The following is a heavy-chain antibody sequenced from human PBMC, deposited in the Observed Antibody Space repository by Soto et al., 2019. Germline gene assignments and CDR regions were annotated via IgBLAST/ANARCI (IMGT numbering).Heavy chain of an antibody. D-gene: IGHD6-19*01. CDR2: ISGSGGST. J-gene: IGHJ4*02. V-gene: IGHV3-23*01. CDR1: GFTCRTRS. Sequence: GFTCRTRSMTWLQQTTGKGLEWVSAISGSGGSTYYADSVKGRFTISRDNSKNTLYLQMNSLRAEDTAVYYCAKVSGPGSEKWLVQDFLAFWVKGTLVTV. CDR3: AKVSGPGSEKWLVQDFLAF.